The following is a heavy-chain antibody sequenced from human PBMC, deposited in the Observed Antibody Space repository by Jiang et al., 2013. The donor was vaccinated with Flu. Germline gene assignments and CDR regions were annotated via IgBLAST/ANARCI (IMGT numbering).Heavy chain of an antibody. CDR2: FYWDDDK. V-gene: IGHV2-5*02. D-gene: IGHD3-9*01. J-gene: IGHJ4*02. Sequence: QTLTLTCTSLGSHSALVEWVWAGSVSPQERPRSGLHSFYWDDDKRYSPSLKSRLTITKDTSKNQVVLTMTNMDPVDTATYYCAHVRYFDWLLSELDYWGQGTLVTVSS. CDR1: GSHSALVEWV. CDR3: AHVRYFDWLLSELDY.